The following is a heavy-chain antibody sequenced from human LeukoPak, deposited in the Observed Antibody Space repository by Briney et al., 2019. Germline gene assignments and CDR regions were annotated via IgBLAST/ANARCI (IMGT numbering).Heavy chain of an antibody. J-gene: IGHJ6*02. CDR2: IYYSGST. V-gene: IGHV4-30-4*01. CDR1: GGSISSGDYY. CDR3: ARDVRESRHYYYYYGMDV. D-gene: IGHD6-6*01. Sequence: SQTLSLTCTVSGGSISSGDYYWSWIRQPPGKGLEWIGYIYYSGSTYYNPSLKSRVTISVDTSKNQFSLKLSSVTAADTAVYYCARDVRESRHYYYYYGMDVWGQGTTVTVSS.